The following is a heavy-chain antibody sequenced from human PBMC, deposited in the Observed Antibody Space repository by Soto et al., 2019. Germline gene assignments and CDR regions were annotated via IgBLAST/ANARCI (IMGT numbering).Heavy chain of an antibody. D-gene: IGHD6-19*01. CDR3: AKDKGSGWGFDY. Sequence: DVQLVESGGGLVQPGRSLRLSCAASGFTFDDYAMHWVRQAPGKGLEWVSGISWNSGSIGYADSVKGRFTISRDNAKNSLYLQMNSLRAEDTALYYCAKDKGSGWGFDYWGQGTLVTVSS. J-gene: IGHJ4*02. CDR1: GFTFDDYA. V-gene: IGHV3-9*01. CDR2: ISWNSGSI.